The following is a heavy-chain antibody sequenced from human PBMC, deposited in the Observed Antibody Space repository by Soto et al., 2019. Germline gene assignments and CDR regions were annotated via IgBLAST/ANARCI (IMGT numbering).Heavy chain of an antibody. CDR1: GYTFTSYD. V-gene: IGHV1-8*01. J-gene: IGHJ6*02. D-gene: IGHD1-1*01. Sequence: ASVKASCKASGYTFTSYDINWVRQATGQGLEWMGWMNPNSGNTGYAQKFQGRVTMTRNTSISTAYMELSSLRSEDTAVYYCARGALVQNYYYYYGMDVWGQGTTVTVSS. CDR2: MNPNSGNT. CDR3: ARGALVQNYYYYYGMDV.